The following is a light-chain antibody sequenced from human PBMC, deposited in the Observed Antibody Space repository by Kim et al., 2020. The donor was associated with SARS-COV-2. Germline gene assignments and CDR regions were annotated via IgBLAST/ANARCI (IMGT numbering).Light chain of an antibody. V-gene: IGLV2-11*01. CDR2: DVT. J-gene: IGLJ2*01. CDR3: CSYAGSDSFVV. Sequence: QSALTQPRSVSGSPGQSVTLSCTGTNNDIGRYNYVSWYQLHPGKAPKLIIYDVTRRPSGVPHRFSGSKSADTASLTISGLQTEDEAEYYCCSYAGSDSFVVFGGGTKLTVL. CDR1: NNDIGRYNY.